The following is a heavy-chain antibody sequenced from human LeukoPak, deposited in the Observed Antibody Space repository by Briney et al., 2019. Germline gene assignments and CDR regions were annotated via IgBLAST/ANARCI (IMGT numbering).Heavy chain of an antibody. J-gene: IGHJ4*02. D-gene: IGHD3-22*01. V-gene: IGHV1-18*01. CDR1: GYTFINYG. Sequence: ASVKVSCKASGYTFINYGITWVRQAPGQGLEWMGWISAYNGNTNYAHNLQGRVTMTTDTSTSTAYMELRSLRSDDTAVYFCARDHYCDSSGYYGRDYWGQGTLVTVSS. CDR2: ISAYNGNT. CDR3: ARDHYCDSSGYYGRDY.